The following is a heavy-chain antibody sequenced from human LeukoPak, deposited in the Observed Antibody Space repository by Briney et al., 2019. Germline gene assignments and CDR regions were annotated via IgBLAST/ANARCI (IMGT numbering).Heavy chain of an antibody. CDR1: GGSFRGYY. V-gene: IGHV4-34*01. D-gene: IGHD4-17*01. Sequence: PSETLSLTCVFYGGSFRGYYWSWIRQPPGKGLEWIGEINHSGSTNYNPSLKSRVTISVDTSKNQFSLKLSSVTAADTAVYYCARGLRFYYWGQGTLVTVSS. CDR2: INHSGST. CDR3: ARGLRFYY. J-gene: IGHJ4*02.